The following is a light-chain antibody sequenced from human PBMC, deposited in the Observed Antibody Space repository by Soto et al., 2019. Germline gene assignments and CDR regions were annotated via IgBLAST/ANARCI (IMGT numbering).Light chain of an antibody. J-gene: IGKJ2*01. Sequence: EIVMTQSPATLSVSLGERVTLSCRASQTINTNLAWYQQKPGQAPRLLIYGASTRATGIPTRISGSGSGTEFTNTSYSMQSEDSAVYHCQQHDNWPPFTFGKGTRLAIK. CDR1: QTINTN. CDR2: GAS. CDR3: QQHDNWPPFT. V-gene: IGKV3-15*01.